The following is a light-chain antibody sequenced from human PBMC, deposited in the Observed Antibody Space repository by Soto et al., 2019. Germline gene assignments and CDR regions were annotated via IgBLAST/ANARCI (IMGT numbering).Light chain of an antibody. V-gene: IGKV1-5*01. Sequence: DIQMTQSPSTRSASIGDRVTINCRASQSIICWLAWYQQRPGRSPDRLVYDASLMTGGVPTRFSGSGSGTDFALTISRLQPDDFATYTCQQEASYTYTFGQGTRLELK. CDR1: QSIICW. J-gene: IGKJ2*01. CDR2: DAS. CDR3: QQEASYTYT.